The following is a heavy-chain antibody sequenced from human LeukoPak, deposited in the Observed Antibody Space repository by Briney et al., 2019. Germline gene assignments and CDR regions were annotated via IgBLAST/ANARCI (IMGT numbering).Heavy chain of an antibody. CDR2: IWYDGSNK. Sequence: PGRSLRLSCAASGFTFSSYGMHWVRQAPGKGLEWVAVIWYDGSNKYYAESVKGRFTISRDNAKNSLYLQMNSLRVEDTAVYYCARDASGSYYIPDYWGQGTLVTVSS. CDR3: ARDASGSYYIPDY. D-gene: IGHD1-26*01. J-gene: IGHJ4*02. CDR1: GFTFSSYG. V-gene: IGHV3-33*01.